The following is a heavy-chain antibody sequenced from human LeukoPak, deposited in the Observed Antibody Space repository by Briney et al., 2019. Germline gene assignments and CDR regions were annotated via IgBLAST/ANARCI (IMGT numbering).Heavy chain of an antibody. J-gene: IGHJ4*02. V-gene: IGHV3-30-3*01. Sequence: GGSLRLSCAASGFTFSRYALHWVRQGPGKGLQWVAVISHDGSKTDYVDSVKGRFTISRDNSKNTLYLQMNSLRAEDTAVYYCARGIMVRGVIPRGVDYWGQGTLVTVSS. CDR3: ARGIMVRGVIPRGVDY. D-gene: IGHD3-10*01. CDR2: ISHDGSKT. CDR1: GFTFSRYA.